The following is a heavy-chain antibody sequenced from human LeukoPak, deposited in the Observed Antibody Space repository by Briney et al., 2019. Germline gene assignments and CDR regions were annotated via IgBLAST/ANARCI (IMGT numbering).Heavy chain of an antibody. Sequence: PGGSLRLSCAASGFTFSSYWMHWVRQAPGKGLVWVSRINGDGSITSYADSVKGRFTISRDNSKNTLYLQMNSLRAEDTAVYYCAKVFGGVAGHFDYWGQGTLVTVSS. D-gene: IGHD6-19*01. V-gene: IGHV3-74*01. CDR2: INGDGSIT. CDR3: AKVFGGVAGHFDY. CDR1: GFTFSSYW. J-gene: IGHJ4*02.